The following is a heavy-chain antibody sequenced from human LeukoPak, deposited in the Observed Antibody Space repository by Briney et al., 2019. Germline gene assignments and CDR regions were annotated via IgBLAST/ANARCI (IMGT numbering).Heavy chain of an antibody. CDR3: ARDYNDHLDY. CDR2: IYENGGTT. Sequence: GGSLRLSCVGSGFTFRSHAMSWVRQAPEKGLEFVSGIYENGGTTYYADSVKGRFTISRDNSKNTLYLQMNSLRAEDTAVYYCARDYNDHLDYWGQGTLVTVSS. D-gene: IGHD3-10*01. CDR1: GFTFRSHA. J-gene: IGHJ4*02. V-gene: IGHV3-23*01.